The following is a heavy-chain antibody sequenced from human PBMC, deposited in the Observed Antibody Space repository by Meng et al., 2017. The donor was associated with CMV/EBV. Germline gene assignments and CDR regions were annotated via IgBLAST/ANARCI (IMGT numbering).Heavy chain of an antibody. D-gene: IGHD6-13*01. CDR3: ARDRAASYYFDY. CDR2: FYNGGST. CDR1: GFTVGGNC. J-gene: IGHJ4*02. Sequence: LSCSASGFTVGGNCLGWVRQTPRKGLEWVSVFYNGGSTYYADSVKGRFTISRDNSKNTLYLQMNSLRAEDTAVYYCARDRAASYYFDYWGQGTLVTVSS. V-gene: IGHV3-53*01.